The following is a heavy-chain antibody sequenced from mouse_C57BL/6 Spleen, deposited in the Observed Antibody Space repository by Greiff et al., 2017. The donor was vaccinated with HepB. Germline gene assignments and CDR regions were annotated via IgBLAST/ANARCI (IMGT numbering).Heavy chain of an antibody. V-gene: IGHV14-1*01. J-gene: IGHJ3*01. D-gene: IGHD2-10*02. CDR1: GFNIKDYY. Sequence: EVQLQQSGAELVRPGASVKLSCTASGFNIKDYYMHWVKQRPEQGLEWIGRIDPEDGDTEYAPKFQGKATMTADTSSNTAYLQLSSLTSEDTAVYYCTTTYGNYVAWFAYWGQGTLVTVSA. CDR3: TTTYGNYVAWFAY. CDR2: IDPEDGDT.